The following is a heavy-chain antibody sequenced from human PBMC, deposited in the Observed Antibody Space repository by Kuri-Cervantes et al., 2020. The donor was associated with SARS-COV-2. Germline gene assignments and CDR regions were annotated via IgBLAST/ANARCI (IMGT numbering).Heavy chain of an antibody. J-gene: IGHJ5*02. CDR3: ARGGSGSHDSGGWFDP. D-gene: IGHD1-26*01. CDR1: GGSMSTYF. V-gene: IGHV4-59*01. Sequence: GSLRLSCTVSGGSMSTYFWSWIRQSPGKGLEWIGYIHYRGSSKYNPSLTTRVTISMDTSENQFSLKLDSVTAADTAVYYCARGGSGSHDSGGWFDPWGQGTLVTVSS. CDR2: IHYRGSS.